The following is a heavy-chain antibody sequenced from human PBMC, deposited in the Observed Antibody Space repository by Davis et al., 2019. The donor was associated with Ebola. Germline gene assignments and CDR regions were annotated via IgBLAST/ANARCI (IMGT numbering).Heavy chain of an antibody. CDR1: GGTFSSYA. CDR2: IIPILGIA. D-gene: IGHD6-19*01. J-gene: IGHJ6*02. V-gene: IGHV1-69*04. Sequence: SVKVSCKASGGTFSSYAISWVRQAPGQGLEWMGRIIPILGIANYAQKFQGRVTITADKSTSTAYMELSSLRSEDTAVYYCARAPRSRVAVAPHYGMDVWGQGTTVTVSS. CDR3: ARAPRSRVAVAPHYGMDV.